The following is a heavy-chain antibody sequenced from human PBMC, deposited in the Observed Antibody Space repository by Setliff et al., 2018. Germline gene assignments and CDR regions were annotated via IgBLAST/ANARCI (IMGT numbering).Heavy chain of an antibody. CDR2: IYYGGSS. J-gene: IGHJ4*02. Sequence: PSETLSLTCTVSGGSFSSYYWSWIRQPPGKGLEWIGFIYYGGSSTYNPSLQNRVTISIDTSKNQFSLKVSSVTAADTAVYYCARSFSRREKFLLDYWGQGALVTVSS. CDR3: ARSFSRREKFLLDY. CDR1: GGSFSSYY. V-gene: IGHV4-59*12.